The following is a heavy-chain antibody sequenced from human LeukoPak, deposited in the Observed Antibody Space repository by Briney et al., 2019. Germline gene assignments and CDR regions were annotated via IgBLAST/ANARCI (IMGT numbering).Heavy chain of an antibody. J-gene: IGHJ4*02. V-gene: IGHV3-30*18. CDR2: ISYHGSNK. CDR1: GCTFSCYG. D-gene: IGHD3-3*01. CDR3: AKSLERFLEWLLLDY. Sequence: GGSMRLSCAASGCTFSCYGMHWVRQAPGEGLEWVAVISYHGSNKYYADSVKGRFTISRDNSKNTLYLQMNSLRAEDTAVYYCAKSLERFLEWLLLDYWGQGTLVTVSS.